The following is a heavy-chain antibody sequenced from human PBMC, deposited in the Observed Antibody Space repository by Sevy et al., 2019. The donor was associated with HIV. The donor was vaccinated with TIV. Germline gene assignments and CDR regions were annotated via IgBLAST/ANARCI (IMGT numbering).Heavy chain of an antibody. J-gene: IGHJ4*02. CDR1: GFTFDDYA. Sequence: GGSLRLSCTTSGFTFDDYAMSWFRQAPGKGLEWVAFITRNSYEAYGGATDYGASVKGRFIILRDDSKSIAYPQMNSLNTVETGVYYCTRGLATADTPEYYFDYWGQGTLVTVSS. CDR2: ITRNSYEAYGGAT. D-gene: IGHD5-12*01. V-gene: IGHV3-49*03. CDR3: TRGLATADTPEYYFDY.